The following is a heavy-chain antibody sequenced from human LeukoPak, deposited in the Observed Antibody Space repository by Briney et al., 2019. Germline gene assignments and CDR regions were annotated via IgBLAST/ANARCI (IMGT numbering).Heavy chain of an antibody. J-gene: IGHJ4*02. CDR3: ARGLRSGSYLYYFDY. D-gene: IGHD3-10*01. CDR2: IIPIFGTA. Sequence: GSSVKVSCKASGGTFSSYAICWVRQAPGQGLEWMGGIIPIFGTANYAQKFQGRVTITADESTSTAYMELSSLRSEDTAVYYCARGLRSGSYLYYFDYWGQGTLVTVSS. CDR1: GGTFSSYA. V-gene: IGHV1-69*01.